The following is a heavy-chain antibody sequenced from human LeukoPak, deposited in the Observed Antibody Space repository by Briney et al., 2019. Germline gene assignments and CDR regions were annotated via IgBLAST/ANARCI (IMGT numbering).Heavy chain of an antibody. CDR3: VQSSPTIDH. V-gene: IGHV3-74*01. CDR2: INSDGSST. D-gene: IGHD5-12*01. Sequence: GGSLRLSCSASGFTFSNYWMHWVRQVPGKGLVWVSRINSDGSSTTYADSVKGRFTISRDNAKNTMYLQMNSLRVEDTAVYYCVQSSPTIDHWGQGTLVTVSS. CDR1: GFTFSNYW. J-gene: IGHJ4*02.